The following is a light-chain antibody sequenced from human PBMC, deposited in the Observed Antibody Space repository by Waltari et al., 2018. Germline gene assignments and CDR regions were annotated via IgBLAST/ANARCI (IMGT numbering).Light chain of an antibody. CDR1: SSDVGGDNY. V-gene: IGLV2-8*01. Sequence: SPGQSVTISCTGTSSDVGGDNYVHWYQQHPGKAPQLMIYEVSKRPSGVPDRFSGSKSGNTASLTVSGLQAEDEADYYCSSYAGSNNLVVFGGGTKLTVL. CDR2: EVS. CDR3: SSYAGSNNLVV. J-gene: IGLJ2*01.